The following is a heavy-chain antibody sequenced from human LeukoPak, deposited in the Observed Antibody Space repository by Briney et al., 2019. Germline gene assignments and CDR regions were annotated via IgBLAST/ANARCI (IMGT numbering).Heavy chain of an antibody. CDR2: IYYSDTT. CDR1: GGSISSSSYY. CDR3: TRGSYDVLTGYSTLGEY. V-gene: IGHV4-39*01. J-gene: IGHJ1*01. D-gene: IGHD3-9*01. Sequence: SETLSLTCTVSGGSISSSSYYWGWIRQPPGKGLEWFRNIYYSDTTYYNSSLKRRRTISVDTSQRQLSLRLSSVTAADTALYYCTRGSYDVLTGYSTLGEYWGQGTLVTVSS.